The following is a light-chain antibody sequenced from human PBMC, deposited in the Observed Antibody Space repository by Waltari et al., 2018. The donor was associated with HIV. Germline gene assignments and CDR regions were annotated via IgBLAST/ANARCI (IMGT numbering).Light chain of an antibody. Sequence: EIVLTQSPDTLSLSPGERATPFCKASQTIDNDSLDWYRQKPGLPPRLLIYGASNRATDIADRISGSGSGTDFSLTINRLEPEDFAVYFCQQYGSSILTFAGGTKVEIK. V-gene: IGKV3-20*01. J-gene: IGKJ4*01. CDR3: QQYGSSILT. CDR1: QTIDNDS. CDR2: GAS.